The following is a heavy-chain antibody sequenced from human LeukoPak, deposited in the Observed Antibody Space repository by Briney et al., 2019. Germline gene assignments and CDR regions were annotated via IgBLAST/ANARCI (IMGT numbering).Heavy chain of an antibody. Sequence: GGSLRLSCAASGFTFSSHSMNWVRQGPGKGLEWVSSFGTRSSSIYYADSVKGRLTISRDNARNSLYLQMNSLKAEDTAVYYCARERDEGFDYWGQGTVVTVS. V-gene: IGHV3-21*01. J-gene: IGHJ4*02. CDR1: GFTFSSHS. CDR3: ARERDEGFDY. CDR2: FGTRSSSI. D-gene: IGHD5-24*01.